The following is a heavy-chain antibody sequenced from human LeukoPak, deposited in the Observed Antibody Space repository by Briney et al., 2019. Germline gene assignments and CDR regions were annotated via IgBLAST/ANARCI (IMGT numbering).Heavy chain of an antibody. V-gene: IGHV4-38-2*02. Sequence: SETLSLTCTVSGYSISSNYYWGWIRQPPGKGLEWIGTIYYSGTTYYNPSLKSRVTISLDTSKNQFSLKLSSVTAADTAIYYCARDFSSSSTVYYYHYMDVWGKGTTVTVSS. CDR1: GYSISSNYY. CDR2: IYYSGTT. J-gene: IGHJ6*03. D-gene: IGHD6-6*01. CDR3: ARDFSSSSTVYYYHYMDV.